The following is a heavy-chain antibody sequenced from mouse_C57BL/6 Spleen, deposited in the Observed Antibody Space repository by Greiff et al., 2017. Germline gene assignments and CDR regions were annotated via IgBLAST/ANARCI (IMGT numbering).Heavy chain of an antibody. J-gene: IGHJ1*03. Sequence: VQLQESGPGLVQPSQSLSITCTVSGFSLTSYGVHWVRQSPGKGLEWLGVIWSGGSTDYNAAFISRLSISKDNSKSQVFFQMNSLQADDSAIYYCASYGNYEGYFDVWCTGTTVTVSS. CDR1: GFSLTSYG. D-gene: IGHD2-1*01. CDR2: IWSGGST. V-gene: IGHV2-2*01. CDR3: ASYGNYEGYFDV.